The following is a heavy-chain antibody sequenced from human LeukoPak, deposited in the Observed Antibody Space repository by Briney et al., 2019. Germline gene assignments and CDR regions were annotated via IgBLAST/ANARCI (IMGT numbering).Heavy chain of an antibody. CDR2: IIPIFGTA. D-gene: IGHD5-24*01. Sequence: ASVKVSCKASGGTFSSYAISWVRQAPGQGLEWMGGIIPIFGTANYAQKFQGRVTITADESTSTAYMELSSLRSEDTAVYYCARARDGYPAENAFDIWGQGTMVTVSS. CDR3: ARARDGYPAENAFDI. V-gene: IGHV1-69*13. J-gene: IGHJ3*02. CDR1: GGTFSSYA.